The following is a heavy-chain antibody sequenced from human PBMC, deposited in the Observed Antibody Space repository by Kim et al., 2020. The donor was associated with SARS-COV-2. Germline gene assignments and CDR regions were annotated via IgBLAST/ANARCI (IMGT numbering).Heavy chain of an antibody. CDR2: ISSSSSTI. CDR3: ARDGSSWDPYWYFDL. Sequence: GGSLRLSCAASGFTFSSYSMNWVRQAPGKGLEWVSYISSSSSTIYYADSVKGRFTISRDNAKNSLYLQMNSLRDEDTAVYYCARDGSSWDPYWYFDLWGRGTLVTVSS. V-gene: IGHV3-48*02. CDR1: GFTFSSYS. J-gene: IGHJ2*01. D-gene: IGHD6-13*01.